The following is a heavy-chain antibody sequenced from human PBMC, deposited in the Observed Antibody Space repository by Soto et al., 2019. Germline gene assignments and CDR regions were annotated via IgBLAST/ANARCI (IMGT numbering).Heavy chain of an antibody. D-gene: IGHD2-15*01. Sequence: QMQMQDSGPRLVKPSETLSLTCTVSGASITDSYWSWIRQPPEKGLEWIGYIYFSGVATYNPSLKSRATMSRDTSKNEFSLKLTSVTAADTAIYYCARGDSDLAVSEAAYWGQGTLVTVSS. V-gene: IGHV4-59*01. CDR2: IYFSGVA. CDR3: ARGDSDLAVSEAAY. J-gene: IGHJ1*01. CDR1: GASITDSY.